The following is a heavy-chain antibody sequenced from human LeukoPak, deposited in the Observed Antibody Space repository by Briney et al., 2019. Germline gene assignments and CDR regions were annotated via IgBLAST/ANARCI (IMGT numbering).Heavy chain of an antibody. J-gene: IGHJ4*02. CDR3: ARHGGSYTFDL. D-gene: IGHD1-26*01. CDR1: GGSIRSYY. V-gene: IGHV4-59*01. CDR2: IYYIGIT. Sequence: PSETLSLTCTVSGGSIRSYYGSWIRQPPGKGLEWIGYIYYIGITIYNPSLNSRVTISVDTSKNQFSLKLSAVTAADTAVYYCARHGGSYTFDLWGQGVLVTVSS.